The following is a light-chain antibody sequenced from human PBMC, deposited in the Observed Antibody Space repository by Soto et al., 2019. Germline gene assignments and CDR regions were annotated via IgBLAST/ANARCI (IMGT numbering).Light chain of an antibody. CDR3: QQYHHWWT. CDR1: QRVSTN. J-gene: IGKJ1*01. CDR2: GAS. Sequence: EVVMTQSPATLSVSPGERATLSCRASQRVSTNLAWYQQKPGQAPRLLIYGASSRATGIPARFSGSGSGTEFTLTISSLQSEDIAVYYCQQYHHWWTFGQGTKVEIK. V-gene: IGKV3-15*01.